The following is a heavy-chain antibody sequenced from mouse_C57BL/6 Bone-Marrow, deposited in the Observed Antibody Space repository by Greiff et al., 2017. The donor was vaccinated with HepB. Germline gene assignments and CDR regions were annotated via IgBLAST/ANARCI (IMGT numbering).Heavy chain of an antibody. Sequence: QVQLQQPGAELVKPGASVKMSCKASGYTFTSYWITWVKQRPGQGLEWIGDIYPGSGSTNYNEKFKSKATLTVDTSSSTAYRQLSSLTSEDSAVYYCARSSLLRLYAMDYWGQGTSVTVSS. CDR1: GYTFTSYW. J-gene: IGHJ4*01. D-gene: IGHD2-4*01. CDR2: IYPGSGST. V-gene: IGHV1-55*01. CDR3: ARSSLLRLYAMDY.